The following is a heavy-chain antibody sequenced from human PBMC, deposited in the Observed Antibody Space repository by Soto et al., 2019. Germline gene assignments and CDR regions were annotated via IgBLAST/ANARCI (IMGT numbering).Heavy chain of an antibody. CDR3: ARARGSTYYGMDV. Sequence: LSLTCTVSGGSISSGGYYWSWIRQHPGKGLEWIGYIYYSGSTYYNPSLKSRVTISVDTSKNQFSLKLSSVTAADTAVYYCARARGSTYYGMDVWGQGTTVTVSS. D-gene: IGHD3-10*01. CDR2: IYYSGST. J-gene: IGHJ6*02. CDR1: GGSISSGGYY. V-gene: IGHV4-31*03.